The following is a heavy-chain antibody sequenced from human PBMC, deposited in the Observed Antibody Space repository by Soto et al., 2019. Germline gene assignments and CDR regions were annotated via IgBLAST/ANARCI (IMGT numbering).Heavy chain of an antibody. V-gene: IGHV3-7*01. CDR1: GFNISNYW. D-gene: IGHD5-12*01. Sequence: EVQLVESGGGLVQPGGSLRLSCAASGFNISNYWMTWVRQAPGKGLEWVANIKQDGSQKYYVGSVKGRFTISRDNAKNSLYLQMDTLRAEDTAVYPCARDSGYRYFDYWGQGTLVTVSS. J-gene: IGHJ4*02. CDR3: ARDSGYRYFDY. CDR2: IKQDGSQK.